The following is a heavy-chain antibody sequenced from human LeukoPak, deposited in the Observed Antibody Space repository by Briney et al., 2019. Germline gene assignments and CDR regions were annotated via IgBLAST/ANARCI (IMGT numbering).Heavy chain of an antibody. CDR2: MNPNSGNT. CDR3: ARKIFTRLLSYYYYGMDV. CDR1: GYTFTSYD. Sequence: GASVKVSCKASGYTFTSYDINWVRQATGQGLEWMGWMNPNSGNTGYAQKFQGRVTMTRNTSISTAYMELSSLRSEDTAVYYCARKIFTRLLSYYYYGMDVWGRGTTVTVSS. J-gene: IGHJ6*02. D-gene: IGHD2-15*01. V-gene: IGHV1-8*01.